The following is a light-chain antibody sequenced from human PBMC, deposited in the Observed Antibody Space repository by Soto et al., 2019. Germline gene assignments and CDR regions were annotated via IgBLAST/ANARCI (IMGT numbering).Light chain of an antibody. J-gene: IGKJ3*01. V-gene: IGKV1-33*01. CDR3: QQYATLPPA. CDR2: DAT. CDR1: QDISNH. Sequence: DIPMTQSPSSLSASVGDRVTITCQASQDISNHLNWYQQTPGKAPKLVISDATTLEAGVPSRFTGSGAGTYFTFTITSLQPEDIATYYCQQYATLPPAFGPGTKLDI.